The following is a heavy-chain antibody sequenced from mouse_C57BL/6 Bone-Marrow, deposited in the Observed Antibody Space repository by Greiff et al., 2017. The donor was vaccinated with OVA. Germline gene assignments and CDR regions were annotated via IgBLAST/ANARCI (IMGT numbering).Heavy chain of an antibody. Sequence: QLQQPGAELVRPGSSVKLSCKASGYTFTSYWMDWVKQRPGQGLEWIGNIYPSDSETHYNQKFKDKATLTVDKSSSTAYMQLSSLTSEDSAVYYWARRTQARIFDYWGQGTTLTVSS. J-gene: IGHJ2*01. V-gene: IGHV1-61*01. CDR2: IYPSDSET. CDR3: ARRTQARIFDY. D-gene: IGHD3-2*02. CDR1: GYTFTSYW.